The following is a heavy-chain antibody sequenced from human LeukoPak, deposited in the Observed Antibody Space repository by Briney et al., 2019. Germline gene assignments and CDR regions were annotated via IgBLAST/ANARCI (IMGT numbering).Heavy chain of an antibody. D-gene: IGHD2-15*01. CDR1: GGSISSSSYY. CDR3: ARAGSGNRYYFDY. Sequence: SETLSLTCPVSGGSISSSSYYWGWIRQPPGKELEWIGSIYYSGSTYYNPSLKSRVTISVDTSKNQFSLKLSSVTAADTAVYYCARAGSGNRYYFDYWGQGTLVTVSS. J-gene: IGHJ4*02. CDR2: IYYSGST. V-gene: IGHV4-39*07.